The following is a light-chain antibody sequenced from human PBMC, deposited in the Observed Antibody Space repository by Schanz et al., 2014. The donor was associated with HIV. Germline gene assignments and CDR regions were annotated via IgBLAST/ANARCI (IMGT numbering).Light chain of an antibody. J-gene: IGKJ1*01. CDR1: QSLLYSNGYTY. V-gene: IGKV2-28*01. CDR2: LGS. CDR3: MQALQSPWT. Sequence: DLVMTQSPLSLPVTPGESASISCNSRQSLLYSNGYTYLDWYLQRPGQSPQLLIYLGSNRASGVPDRFSGGGSGTDFTLHISKVEAEDVGVYYCMQALQSPWTFGQGTKVEIK.